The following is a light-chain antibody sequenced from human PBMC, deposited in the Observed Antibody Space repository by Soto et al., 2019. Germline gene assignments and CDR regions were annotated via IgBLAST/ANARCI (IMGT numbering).Light chain of an antibody. V-gene: IGKV3-20*01. CDR1: QSVSRDY. CDR3: QQYGSSPLT. Sequence: EIVLAQSPGTLSLSPGQRATLSCRASQSVSRDYVAWYQHKPGQAPRLLIYAASSRPSGTPDRFGGSGSGTDFTLTISRLEPEDFALYYCQQYGSSPLTFGGGTKVDIK. J-gene: IGKJ4*01. CDR2: AAS.